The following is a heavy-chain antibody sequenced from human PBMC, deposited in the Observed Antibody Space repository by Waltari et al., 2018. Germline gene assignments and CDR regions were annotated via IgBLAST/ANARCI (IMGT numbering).Heavy chain of an antibody. J-gene: IGHJ4*02. V-gene: IGHV1-69-2*01. CDR3: ATDRALTQTGFDY. CDR1: GYTFTDYY. CDR2: VDPEDGET. Sequence: VQLVQSGAEVKKPGSSVKVSCKASGYTFTDYYMHWVQQAPGKGLEWMGRVDPEDGETIYAEKFQGRVTITADTSTDTAYMELSSLRSEDTAVYYCATDRALTQTGFDYWGQGTLVTVSS. D-gene: IGHD3-16*02.